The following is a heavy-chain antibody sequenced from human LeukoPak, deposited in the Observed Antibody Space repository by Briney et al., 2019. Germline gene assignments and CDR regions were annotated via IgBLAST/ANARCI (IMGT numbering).Heavy chain of an antibody. CDR3: ARGARWAYYFDY. CDR1: GFTFSDYY. J-gene: IGHJ4*02. Sequence: GGSLRLSCTASGFTFSDYYMSWIRQTPGKGLEWLSYISTRDNTIQYADSVKGRFTISRDNANNSVFLQMNNLRAEDSAIYYSARGARWAYYFDYWGQGSLVTVSS. D-gene: IGHD4-23*01. CDR2: ISTRDNTI. V-gene: IGHV3-11*01.